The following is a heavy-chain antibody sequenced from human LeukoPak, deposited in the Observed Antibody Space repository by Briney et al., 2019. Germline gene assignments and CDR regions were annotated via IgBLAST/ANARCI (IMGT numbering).Heavy chain of an antibody. CDR1: GYTFTSYD. Sequence: ASVKVSCKASGYTFTSYDINWVRQATGQGLEWMGWMNPNSGNTNYAQKLQGRVTMTTDTSTSTAYMELRSLRSDDTAVYYCARDRLGATGDYWGQGTLVTVSS. J-gene: IGHJ4*02. V-gene: IGHV1-18*01. D-gene: IGHD1-26*01. CDR3: ARDRLGATGDY. CDR2: MNPNSGNT.